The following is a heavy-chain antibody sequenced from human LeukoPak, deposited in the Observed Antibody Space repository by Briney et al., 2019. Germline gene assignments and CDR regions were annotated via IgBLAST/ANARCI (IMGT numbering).Heavy chain of an antibody. CDR3: ARLSLIFGWFDP. Sequence: SETLSLTCAVSGYSISSGYYWGWIRQPPGKGLEWIGSIYYSGSTYYNPSLKSRVTISVDTSKNQFSLKLSSVTAADTAVYYCARLSLIFGWFDPWGQGTLVTVSS. CDR2: IYYSGST. D-gene: IGHD3-10*01. V-gene: IGHV4-38-2*01. J-gene: IGHJ5*02. CDR1: GYSISSGYY.